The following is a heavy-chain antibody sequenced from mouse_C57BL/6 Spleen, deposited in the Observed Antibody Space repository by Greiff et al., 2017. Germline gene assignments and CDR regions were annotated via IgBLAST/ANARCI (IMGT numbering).Heavy chain of an antibody. CDR3: ARKQRNGSRYAMDY. J-gene: IGHJ4*01. Sequence: EVKLQESGPELVKPGDSVKISCKASGYSFTGYFMNWVMQSHGKSLEWIGRINPYNGDTFYNQKFKGKATLTVDKSSSTAHMELRSLTSEDSAVYYCARKQRNGSRYAMDYWGQGTSVTVSS. CDR2: INPYNGDT. V-gene: IGHV1-20*01. D-gene: IGHD1-1*01. CDR1: GYSFTGYF.